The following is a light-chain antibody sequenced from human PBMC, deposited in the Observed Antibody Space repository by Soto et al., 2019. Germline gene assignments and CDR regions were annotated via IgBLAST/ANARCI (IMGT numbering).Light chain of an antibody. V-gene: IGKV3-15*01. CDR1: QSVNIN. J-gene: IGKJ5*01. Sequence: EVVLTQSPATLSVSPGERATLSCRASQSVNINLAWYQQKPGQAPYLLIYTASTRATSVPARFSGSGSGTEFTLTISTLQSEDFTVYYCQQYNNWPITFGQGTRLEIK. CDR3: QQYNNWPIT. CDR2: TAS.